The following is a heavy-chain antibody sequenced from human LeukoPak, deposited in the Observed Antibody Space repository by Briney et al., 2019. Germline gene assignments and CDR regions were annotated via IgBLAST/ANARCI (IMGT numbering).Heavy chain of an antibody. V-gene: IGHV1-18*01. J-gene: IGHJ6*02. Sequence: ASVKVSCKASGYTFTSYGISWVRQAPGQGLEWMGWISAYNGNTNYAQKLQGRVTMTTDTSTSTAYMELRSLRSDDTAVYYCARGPIIVVVPAAIGDYYYYGMDVWGQGTTVTVSS. CDR1: GYTFTSYG. CDR2: ISAYNGNT. D-gene: IGHD2-2*01. CDR3: ARGPIIVVVPAAIGDYYYYGMDV.